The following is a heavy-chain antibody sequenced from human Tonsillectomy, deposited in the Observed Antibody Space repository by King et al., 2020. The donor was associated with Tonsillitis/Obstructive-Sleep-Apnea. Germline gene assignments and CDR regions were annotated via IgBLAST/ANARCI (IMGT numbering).Heavy chain of an antibody. J-gene: IGHJ6*03. CDR1: GYTFTSHY. Sequence: QLVQSGTEVKKPGASVKVSCKASGYTFTSHYIHWVRQAPGQGLEWMGIINPSGGSTGYAQKFQGSLTMTRDTPTSTVYMELSSLRSEDTAVYYCARDLLKGVQGLITYFYMDVWGKGTTVTVSS. D-gene: IGHD3-10*01. CDR2: INPSGGST. CDR3: ARDLLKGVQGLITYFYMDV. V-gene: IGHV1-46*01.